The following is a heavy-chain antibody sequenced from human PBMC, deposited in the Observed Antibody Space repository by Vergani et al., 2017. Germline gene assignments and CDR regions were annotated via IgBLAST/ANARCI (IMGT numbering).Heavy chain of an antibody. D-gene: IGHD2-15*01. CDR3: ARDNLGHCSGGRCYDVEYFHL. J-gene: IGHJ1*01. Sequence: QLQLQESDPGLVKPSETLSLTCTVSGGSIRSTFYYWGWIRQPPGKGLEWIGTIYYSGSTYYNPSLKSRVTISVDTSKNQFSLKLNSVTAADTAVYYCARDNLGHCSGGRCYDVEYFHLWGQGTLVTVSS. CDR1: GGSIRSTFYY. CDR2: IYYSGST. V-gene: IGHV4-39*02.